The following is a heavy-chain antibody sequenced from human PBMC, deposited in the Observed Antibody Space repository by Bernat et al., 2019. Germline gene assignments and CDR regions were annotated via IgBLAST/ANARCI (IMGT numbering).Heavy chain of an antibody. CDR1: GGSISDSTYY. J-gene: IGHJ5*02. CDR3: AGRPTRGRFDP. Sequence: QLQLQESGPGLVKLSQTLSLTCTVSGGSISDSTYYWLWIRQPPGKGLEWVGTIYYSGSTYYNPSLKSRVTISVDTSKNQFSLTLNSVTAADTAVYYCAGRPTRGRFDPWGQGTLVTVSS. CDR2: IYYSGST. D-gene: IGHD3-10*01. V-gene: IGHV4-39*01.